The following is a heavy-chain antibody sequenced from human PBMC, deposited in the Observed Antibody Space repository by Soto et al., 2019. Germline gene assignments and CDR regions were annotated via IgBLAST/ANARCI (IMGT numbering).Heavy chain of an antibody. CDR2: INSDGSYT. Sequence: GSLRLSCAASGFNFSIYWMHWVRQAPGKGLVWVSRINSDGSYTNDADSVKGRFTISRDNAKNTLYLQLNSLRVDDTAIYYCARGGAYGDYRSDYWGQGTLVTVSS. CDR1: GFNFSIYW. CDR3: ARGGAYGDYRSDY. D-gene: IGHD4-17*01. V-gene: IGHV3-74*01. J-gene: IGHJ4*02.